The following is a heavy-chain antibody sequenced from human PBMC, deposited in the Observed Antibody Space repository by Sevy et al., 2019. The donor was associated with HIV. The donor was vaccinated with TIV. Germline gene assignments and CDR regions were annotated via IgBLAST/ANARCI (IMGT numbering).Heavy chain of an antibody. D-gene: IGHD3-22*01. Sequence: ASVKVSCKVSGYTLTALSMHWVRQAPGKGLEWMGTFDPEDGETRFAQKFQGRVTMTEDKSTDTAYMELSGLRSEDTAVYFCATTKDYYDSSGYPFDHWGQGALVTVSS. CDR3: ATTKDYYDSSGYPFDH. V-gene: IGHV1-24*01. J-gene: IGHJ4*02. CDR1: GYTLTALS. CDR2: FDPEDGET.